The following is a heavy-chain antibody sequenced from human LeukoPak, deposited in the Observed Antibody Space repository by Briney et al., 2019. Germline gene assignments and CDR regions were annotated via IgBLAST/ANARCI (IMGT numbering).Heavy chain of an antibody. CDR2: ISYVGSNK. J-gene: IGHJ4*02. Sequence: GGSLRLSCAASGFTFSSYAMRWVRQAPGKGLEWVAVISYVGSNKYYADSVKGRFTISRDNSKNTLYLQMNSLRAEDTAVYYCARRGGSSSRRSPIDYWGQGTLVTVSS. V-gene: IGHV3-30*04. CDR3: ARRGGSSSRRSPIDY. D-gene: IGHD6-6*01. CDR1: GFTFSSYA.